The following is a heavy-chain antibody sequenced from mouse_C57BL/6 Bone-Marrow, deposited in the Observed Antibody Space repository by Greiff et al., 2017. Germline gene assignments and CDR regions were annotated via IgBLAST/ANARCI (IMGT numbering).Heavy chain of an antibody. CDR1: GFSLTSYG. Sequence: VQLKESGPGLVAPSQSLSITCTVSGFSLTSYGVSWVRQPPGKGLEWLGVIWGDGSTNYHSALISRLSISKDNSKSQVFLKVNSLHTDETAAYYCAKFITTGVARNYAMDYWGQGTSVTVSS. D-gene: IGHD1-1*01. CDR2: IWGDGST. V-gene: IGHV2-3*01. CDR3: AKFITTGVARNYAMDY. J-gene: IGHJ4*01.